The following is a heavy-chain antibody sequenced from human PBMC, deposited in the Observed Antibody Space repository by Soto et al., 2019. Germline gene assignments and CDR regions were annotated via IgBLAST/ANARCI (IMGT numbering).Heavy chain of an antibody. CDR3: AHIPGSGSTSPGGYYMDV. J-gene: IGHJ6*03. CDR1: GFSLSTSGVG. D-gene: IGHD3-10*01. CDR2: IYWDDDK. V-gene: IGHV2-5*02. Sequence: QITLKESGPTLVNPTQTLTLTCTFSGFSLSTSGVGVGWIRQPPGKALEWLALIYWDDDKRYSPSLKSRLTITQDTSKNQVVLTMTNMDPVDTATYYCAHIPGSGSTSPGGYYMDVWGKGTTVTVSS.